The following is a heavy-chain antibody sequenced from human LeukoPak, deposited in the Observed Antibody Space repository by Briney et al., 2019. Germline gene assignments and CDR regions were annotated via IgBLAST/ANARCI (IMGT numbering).Heavy chain of an antibody. Sequence: ASVKVSCKASGYTFTGYYMHWVRQAPGQGLEWMGWINPNSGGTNYAQKFQGRVTMTRDTSISTAYMELSRLRSDDTAMFYCARDSEMAQGGYWGQGTLVTVSS. J-gene: IGHJ4*02. D-gene: IGHD5-24*01. V-gene: IGHV1-2*02. CDR1: GYTFTGYY. CDR2: INPNSGGT. CDR3: ARDSEMAQGGY.